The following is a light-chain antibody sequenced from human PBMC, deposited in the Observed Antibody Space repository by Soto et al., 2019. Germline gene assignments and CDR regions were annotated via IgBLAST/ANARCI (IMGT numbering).Light chain of an antibody. CDR3: WSYAGGSCV. V-gene: IGLV2-11*01. CDR2: DVI. CDR1: SSDVGGYDY. J-gene: IGLJ3*02. Sequence: QSVLTQPRSVSGSPGQSVTISCTGTSSDVGGYDYVSWYQQHPGTAPKLLIYDVIKRPSGVPARFSGSKSGNTASLPISGLQAEDDADYYCWSYAGGSCVFGGGTQLTVL.